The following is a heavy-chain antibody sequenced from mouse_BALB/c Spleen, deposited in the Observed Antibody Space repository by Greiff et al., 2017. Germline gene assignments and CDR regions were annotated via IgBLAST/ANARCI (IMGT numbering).Heavy chain of an antibody. CDR1: GFNIKDTY. CDR3: AFYDYDPFAY. CDR2: IDPANGNS. J-gene: IGHJ3*01. V-gene: IGHV14-3*02. D-gene: IGHD2-4*01. Sequence: EVQLQQSGAELVKPGASVKLSCTASGFNIKDTYMHWVKQRPEQGLEWIGRIDPANGNSKYDPKFQGKATITADTSSNTAYLQLSSLTSEDTAVYYCAFYDYDPFAYWGQGTLVTVSA.